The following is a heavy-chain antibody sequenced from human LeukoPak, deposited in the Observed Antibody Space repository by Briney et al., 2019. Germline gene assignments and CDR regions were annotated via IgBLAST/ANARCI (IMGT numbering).Heavy chain of an antibody. CDR2: IYYSGST. V-gene: IGHV4-34*01. J-gene: IGHJ5*02. CDR1: GESFKDYY. D-gene: IGHD5-18*01. CDR3: AKGAGGFSYYNWFDP. Sequence: SDTLSLTCAVYGESFKDYYWNWIRQPPGKGLAWIGSIYYSGSTHYNPSLESRVTISVDTSKNQFSLKLASLTAADTAVYYCAKGAGGFSYYNWFDPWGQGTLVTVSS.